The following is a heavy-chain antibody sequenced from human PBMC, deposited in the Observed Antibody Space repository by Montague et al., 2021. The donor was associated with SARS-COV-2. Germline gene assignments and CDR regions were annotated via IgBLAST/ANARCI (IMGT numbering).Heavy chain of an antibody. CDR1: GGSISSGGYY. J-gene: IGHJ3*02. V-gene: IGHV4-31*03. D-gene: IGHD3-22*01. CDR3: ARAAAITMIVVVINAFDI. Sequence: TLSLTCTVSGGSISSGGYYWSWIRQHPGKGLEWIGYIYYSGSTYYNPSPKSRVTISVDTSKNQFSLKLSSVTAADTAVYYCARAAAITMIVVVINAFDIWGQGTMVTVSS. CDR2: IYYSGST.